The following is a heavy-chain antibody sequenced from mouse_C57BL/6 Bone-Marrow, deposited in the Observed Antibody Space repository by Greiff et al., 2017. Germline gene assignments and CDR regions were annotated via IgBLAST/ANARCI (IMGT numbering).Heavy chain of an antibody. J-gene: IGHJ4*01. CDR3: ARGRYASYYAMDY. CDR1: GYTFTSYD. CDR2: IYPRDGST. Sequence: QVHVKQSGPELVKPGASVKLSCKASGYTFTSYDINWVKQRPGQGLEWIGWIYPRDGSTKYNEKFKGKATLTVDTSSNTAYLQLSSLTSEDTAVYYCARGRYASYYAMDYWGQGTSVTVSS. D-gene: IGHD2-14*01. V-gene: IGHV1-85*01.